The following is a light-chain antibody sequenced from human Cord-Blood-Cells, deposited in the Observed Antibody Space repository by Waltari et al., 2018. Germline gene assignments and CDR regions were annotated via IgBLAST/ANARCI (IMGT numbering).Light chain of an antibody. V-gene: IGLV2-23*01. J-gene: IGLJ2*01. CDR1: RSGGGRYNL. Sequence: QSALTQPAAVSGSPGQSITISCTGTRSGGGRYNLVPCYQQHPVKAPILMIYEGSKRPSGVSNRFSGSKSGNTASLTISGLQAEDEADYYCCSYAGSSTLVVFGGGTKLTVL. CDR3: CSYAGSSTLVV. CDR2: EGS.